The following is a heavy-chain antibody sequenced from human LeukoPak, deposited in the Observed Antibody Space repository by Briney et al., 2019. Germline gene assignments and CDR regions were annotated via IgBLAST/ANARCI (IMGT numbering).Heavy chain of an antibody. Sequence: GASVKVSCKASGYTFTSYDINWVRQATGQGLEWMGWMNPNSGNTGYAQKFQGRVTMTRNTSISTAYMELSSLRSEDTAVYYCARGRAGGAYGSGSYYGYYFDYWGQGTLVTVSS. J-gene: IGHJ4*02. D-gene: IGHD3-10*01. V-gene: IGHV1-8*01. CDR3: ARGRAGGAYGSGSYYGYYFDY. CDR1: GYTFTSYD. CDR2: MNPNSGNT.